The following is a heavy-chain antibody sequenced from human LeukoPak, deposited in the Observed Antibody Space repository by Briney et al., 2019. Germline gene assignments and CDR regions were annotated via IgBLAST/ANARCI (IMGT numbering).Heavy chain of an antibody. CDR3: ARGAAGTTPDYYYFGLDA. J-gene: IGHJ6*02. Sequence: GESLKISCKGSGYRFTDYWIGWVRQMPGKGLEWMGIIYPGDSDTRYSPSLQGQVTISADKSINTAHLQWSSLKASDTAMYYCARGAAGTTPDYYYFGLDAWGQGTTVRVSS. D-gene: IGHD1-7*01. V-gene: IGHV5-51*01. CDR2: IYPGDSDT. CDR1: GYRFTDYW.